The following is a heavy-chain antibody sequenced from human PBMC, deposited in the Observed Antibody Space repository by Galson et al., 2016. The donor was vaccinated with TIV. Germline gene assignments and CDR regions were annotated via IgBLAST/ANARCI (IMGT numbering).Heavy chain of an antibody. V-gene: IGHV1-46*01. CDR2: INPTDGST. CDR3: ATHSFWLEKQG. D-gene: IGHD3-3*01. J-gene: IGHJ4*02. Sequence: PGQGFEWMGIINPTDGSTSYLQQLQGRLIMTSDTSTTTVYMELSSLRFEDTAVYYCATHSFWLEKQGWGQGTLVTVSS.